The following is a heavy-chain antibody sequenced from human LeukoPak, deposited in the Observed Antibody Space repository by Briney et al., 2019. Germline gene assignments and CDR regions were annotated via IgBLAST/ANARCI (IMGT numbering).Heavy chain of an antibody. D-gene: IGHD3-10*01. CDR3: ARYGKSGTYSHGFDI. J-gene: IGHJ3*02. Sequence: GESLKISCEAFGYSFTGHWIGWVRQMPGRGLEFMGTIYPSDSDTRYSPSFEGRVTISVDKSMNTAYLQWSGLKASDTAMYCCARYGKSGTYSHGFDIWGQGTMVIVSS. V-gene: IGHV5-51*01. CDR1: GYSFTGHW. CDR2: IYPSDSDT.